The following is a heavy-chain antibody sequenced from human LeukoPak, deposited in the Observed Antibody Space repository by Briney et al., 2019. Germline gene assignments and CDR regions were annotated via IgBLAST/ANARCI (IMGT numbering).Heavy chain of an antibody. J-gene: IGHJ6*03. CDR3: ARGNHYGSGRNYYYYMDV. CDR2: INHSGST. Sequence: SETLSLTCAVYGGSFSGYYWSWIRQPPGKGLEWIGEINHSGSTNYNPSLKSRVTISVDTSKNQFSLKLSSVTAADTAVYYCARGNHYGSGRNYYYYMDVWGKGTTVTISS. D-gene: IGHD3-10*01. V-gene: IGHV4-34*01. CDR1: GGSFSGYY.